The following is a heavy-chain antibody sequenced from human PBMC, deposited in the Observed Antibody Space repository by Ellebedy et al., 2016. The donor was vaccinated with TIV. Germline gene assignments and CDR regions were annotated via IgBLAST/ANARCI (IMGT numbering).Heavy chain of an antibody. CDR3: ARDGRNNDGFSGLLDY. V-gene: IGHV3-30-3*01. D-gene: IGHD1/OR15-1a*01. Sequence: GGSLRLSCGGSGFIFTNYNLHWVRQAPGKGLEWLAVVSINENDEHYADSVKGRFTISRDNSKNTLYLQMNSLSAEDTAVYFCARDGRNNDGFSGLLDYWGLGTLVIVSS. CDR1: GFIFTNYN. J-gene: IGHJ4*02. CDR2: VSINENDE.